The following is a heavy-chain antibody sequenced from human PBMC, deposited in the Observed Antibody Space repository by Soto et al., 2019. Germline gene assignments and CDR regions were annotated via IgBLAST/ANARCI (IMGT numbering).Heavy chain of an antibody. J-gene: IGHJ6*04. CDR3: ARGAKIVVVIPGQYYYYGTDV. D-gene: IGHD3-22*01. CDR2: IIPIFGTA. CDR1: GGTFSSYS. V-gene: IGHV1-69*06. Sequence: SVKVSCKASGGTFSSYSIIGLRQSPGQGLEWMGRIIPIFGTANYAQKFQGRVTITADKSKSTAYMELSSLRSEDTAVYYCARGAKIVVVIPGQYYYYGTDVWGKGPKVPXS.